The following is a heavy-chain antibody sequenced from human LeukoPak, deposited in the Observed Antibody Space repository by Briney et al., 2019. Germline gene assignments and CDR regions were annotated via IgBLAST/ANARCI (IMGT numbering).Heavy chain of an antibody. CDR3: ARPLGNGYSYWYSDL. CDR1: GGAGKEYN. CDR2: IYYSGST. D-gene: IGHD3-22*01. Sequence: TLNITRSEAGGAGKEYNWSWIRQPPRKELEWIGYIYYSGSTGYNPSLKSRVTMSLDTSKSQISLKLTSVTAADTAVYYCARPLGNGYSYWYSDLCGRGTLVTVSS. V-gene: IGHV4-59*02. J-gene: IGHJ2*01.